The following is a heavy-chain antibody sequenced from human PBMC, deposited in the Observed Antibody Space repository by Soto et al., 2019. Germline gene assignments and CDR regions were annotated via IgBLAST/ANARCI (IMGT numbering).Heavy chain of an antibody. CDR2: IYWNDDK. V-gene: IGHV2-5*01. D-gene: IGHD6-13*01. J-gene: IGHJ4*02. CDR3: AHSWYSSSWYRGGGYYFDY. Sequence: SGPTLVNPTHTLTLTCTFSGFSLSTSGVGVGWIRQPPGKALEWLALIYWNDDKRYSPSLKSRLTITKDTSKNQVVLTMTNMDPVDTATYYSAHSWYSSSWYRGGGYYFDYWGKGTPVTVSS. CDR1: GFSLSTSGVG.